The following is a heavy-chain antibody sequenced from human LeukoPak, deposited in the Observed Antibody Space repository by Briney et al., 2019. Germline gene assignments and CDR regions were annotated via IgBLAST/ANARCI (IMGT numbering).Heavy chain of an antibody. CDR2: TSSSDAGT. J-gene: IGHJ4*02. Sequence: GGSLRLSCAASGFTLSTYAMSWVRQTPGKGLEWGAATSSSDAGTYHADSVRGRFTISRDNSKNTLYLQMNSLRDEDTAVYYCAREKQSGSTPFDYWGQGSLVTVSS. D-gene: IGHD3-10*01. CDR1: GFTLSTYA. CDR3: AREKQSGSTPFDY. V-gene: IGHV3-23*01.